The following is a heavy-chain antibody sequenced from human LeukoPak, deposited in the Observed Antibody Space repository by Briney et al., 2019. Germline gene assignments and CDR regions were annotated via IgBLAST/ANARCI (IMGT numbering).Heavy chain of an antibody. D-gene: IGHD5-18*01. J-gene: IGHJ4*02. CDR1: GGTISNYV. Sequence: ASVKVSCKAAGGTISNYVISWVRQAPGQGLEWMGGIIPIFTTANYAQKFQGRVTITADESTSTAYMELSSLRSEDTAVYYCARAGGLQLWSNFDYWGQGTLVTVSS. V-gene: IGHV1-69*13. CDR2: IIPIFTTA. CDR3: ARAGGLQLWSNFDY.